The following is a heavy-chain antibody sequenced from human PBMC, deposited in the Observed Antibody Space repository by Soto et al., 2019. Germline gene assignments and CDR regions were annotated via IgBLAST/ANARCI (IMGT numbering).Heavy chain of an antibody. CDR3: ASPYQDYGDNQLDY. D-gene: IGHD4-17*01. Sequence: QVQLVQSGAEVKKPGSSVKVSCKASGGTFSSYAISWVRQAPGQGLEWMGGIIPIFGTANYAQKFQGRVTITADESTSTAYMELSSLRSEDTAVYYCASPYQDYGDNQLDYWGQGTLVTVSS. CDR2: IIPIFGTA. CDR1: GGTFSSYA. V-gene: IGHV1-69*01. J-gene: IGHJ4*02.